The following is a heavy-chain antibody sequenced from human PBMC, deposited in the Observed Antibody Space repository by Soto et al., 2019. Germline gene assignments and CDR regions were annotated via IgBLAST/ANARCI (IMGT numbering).Heavy chain of an antibody. V-gene: IGHV1-3*01. Sequence: ASVKVSCKASGYTFTSYAIHWVRQAPGQRLEWMGWINAGNGNTKYSQKFQGRVTITRDTSASTAYMELSSLRSEDTAVYYCARGRWASSGWPHGYWGQGTLVTVSS. D-gene: IGHD6-19*01. CDR2: INAGNGNT. CDR3: ARGRWASSGWPHGY. J-gene: IGHJ4*02. CDR1: GYTFTSYA.